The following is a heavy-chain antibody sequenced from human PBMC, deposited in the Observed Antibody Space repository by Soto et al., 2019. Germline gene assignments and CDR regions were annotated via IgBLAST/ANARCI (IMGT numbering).Heavy chain of an antibody. Sequence: QVQLVETGGGVVQPGRSLRLSCAASGFTFSSYALHWVRQAPGKGLEWVALISYDGSNKYYADAVKGRFTISRDNSKNTLYLQMNSLRAEDTAVYYCERDKRDLRFLEWSYYFDYWGQGTLVTVSS. J-gene: IGHJ4*02. D-gene: IGHD3-3*01. CDR1: GFTFSSYA. V-gene: IGHV3-30-3*01. CDR3: ERDKRDLRFLEWSYYFDY. CDR2: ISYDGSNK.